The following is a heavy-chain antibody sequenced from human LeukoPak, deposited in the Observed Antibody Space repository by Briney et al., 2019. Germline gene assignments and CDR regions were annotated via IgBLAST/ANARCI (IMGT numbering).Heavy chain of an antibody. Sequence: SETLSLTCTVSGGSISSYYWSWIRQPAGKGLEWIGRIYSSGGTNYNPSLKSRVTMSLDTSKNQFSLKLSSVTAADTAVYYCARSDYDFWSGYSGGFDPWGQGTLVTVSS. CDR1: GGSISSYY. D-gene: IGHD3-3*01. V-gene: IGHV4-4*07. CDR3: ARSDYDFWSGYSGGFDP. J-gene: IGHJ5*02. CDR2: IYSSGGT.